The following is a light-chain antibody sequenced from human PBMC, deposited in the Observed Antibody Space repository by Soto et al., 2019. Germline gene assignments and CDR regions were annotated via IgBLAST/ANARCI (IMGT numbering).Light chain of an antibody. CDR1: SGSVSASYY. V-gene: IGLV8-61*01. Sequence: QAVVTQEPSFSVSPGGTVTLTCGLSSGSVSASYYPSWYQQTPGQAPRTLIYSTSTRSSGVPDRFSGSILGNKAALTITGAQADDESDYYCELYMGSGISVFGGGTQLTVL. CDR3: ELYMGSGISV. CDR2: STS. J-gene: IGLJ2*01.